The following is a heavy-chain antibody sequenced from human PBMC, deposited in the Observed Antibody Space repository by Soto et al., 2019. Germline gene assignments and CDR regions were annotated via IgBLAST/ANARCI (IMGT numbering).Heavy chain of an antibody. V-gene: IGHV3-23*01. J-gene: IGHJ4*02. CDR2: ISGSGGST. CDR3: AKDPNYDFWSGYDNY. Sequence: GGSLRLSCAASGFTFSSYAMSWVRQAPGKGLEWVSAISGSGGSTYYADSVKGRFTISRDNSKNTLYLQMNSLRAEDTAVYYCAKDPNYDFWSGYDNYWGQGTLVTVSS. D-gene: IGHD3-3*01. CDR1: GFTFSSYA.